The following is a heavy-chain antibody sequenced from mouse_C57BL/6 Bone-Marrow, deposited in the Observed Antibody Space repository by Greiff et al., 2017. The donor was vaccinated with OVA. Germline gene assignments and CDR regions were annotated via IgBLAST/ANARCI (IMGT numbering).Heavy chain of an antibody. CDR1: GFTFSDFY. CDR2: SRNKANDYTT. Sequence: DVKLVESGGGLVQPGGSLRLSCATSGFTFSDFYMEWVRQPPGKRLEWIAASRNKANDYTTEYSASVKGRFIVSRDTSQSILYLQMNALRAEDTAIYYCARDYYGSSYWDFDVWGAGTTVTVSS. J-gene: IGHJ1*01. CDR3: ARDYYGSSYWDFDV. V-gene: IGHV7-1*02. D-gene: IGHD1-1*01.